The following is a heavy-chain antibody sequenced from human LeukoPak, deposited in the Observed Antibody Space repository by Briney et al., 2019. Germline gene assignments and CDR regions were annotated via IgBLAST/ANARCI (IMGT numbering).Heavy chain of an antibody. V-gene: IGHV4-59*01. CDR3: ARGIESYGDYGY. Sequence: PSETLSLTCTVSGGSISSYYWSWIRQPPGKGLEWIGYIYYSGSTNYNPSLKSRVTISVDTSKNQSSLKLSSVTAADTAVYYCARGIESYGDYGYRGQGILVTVSS. D-gene: IGHD4-17*01. J-gene: IGHJ4*02. CDR1: GGSISSYY. CDR2: IYYSGST.